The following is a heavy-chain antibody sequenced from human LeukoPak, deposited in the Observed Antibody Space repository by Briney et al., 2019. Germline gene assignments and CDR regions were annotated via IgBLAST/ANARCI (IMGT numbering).Heavy chain of an antibody. CDR2: INHSGST. D-gene: IGHD6-13*01. V-gene: IGHV4-34*01. CDR3: ARLVGSSWYREVLRGRDY. Sequence: SSETLSLTCAVYGGSFSGYYWSWIRQPPGKGLEWIGEINHSGSTYYNPSLKSRVTMSVDTSKNQFSLKLTSVTAADTAVYYCARLVGSSWYREVLRGRDYWGQGTLVTVSS. J-gene: IGHJ4*02. CDR1: GGSFSGYY.